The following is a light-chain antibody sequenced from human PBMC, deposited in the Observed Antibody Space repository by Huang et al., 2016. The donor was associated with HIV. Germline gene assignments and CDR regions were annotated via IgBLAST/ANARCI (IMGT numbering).Light chain of an antibody. J-gene: IGKJ4*01. V-gene: IGKV4-1*01. Sequence: DIVMTQSPDSLAVSLGERATINCKSSQRVLYISNNKNYLAWYQQKPGQPPKLLIYWASTRESGVPDRFSGSGSGTDFTLTVSNLQAEDVAIYYCQQYYSLPLTFGGGTKVEIK. CDR3: QQYYSLPLT. CDR2: WAS. CDR1: QRVLYISNNKNY.